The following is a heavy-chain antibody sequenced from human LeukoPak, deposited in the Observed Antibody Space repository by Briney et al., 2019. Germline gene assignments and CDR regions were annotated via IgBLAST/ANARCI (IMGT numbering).Heavy chain of an antibody. V-gene: IGHV3-48*02. CDR2: ISKTSNTR. CDR1: GFTFISHG. Sequence: GSLRLSCAASGFTFISHGMNWVRQTPGKGLEWVSYISKTSNTRDYADSVKGRFTISRDNDKNSLSLQMNSLRDEDTAVYYCARAAYSSTWYSRYFDLWGRGTLVTVSS. J-gene: IGHJ2*01. D-gene: IGHD6-13*01. CDR3: ARAAYSSTWYSRYFDL.